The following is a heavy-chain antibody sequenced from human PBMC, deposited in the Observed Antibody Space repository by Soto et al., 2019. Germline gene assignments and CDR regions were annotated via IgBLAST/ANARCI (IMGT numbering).Heavy chain of an antibody. CDR3: ARDRGEDIVVEPAASNWFDP. Sequence: ASVKVSCKASGYTFTSYAMHWVRQAPGQRLEWMGWINAGNGNTKYSQKFQGRVTITRDTSASTAYMELSSLRSEDTAVYYCARDRGEDIVVEPAASNWFDPWGQGTLVTVSS. V-gene: IGHV1-3*01. CDR2: INAGNGNT. J-gene: IGHJ5*02. CDR1: GYTFTSYA. D-gene: IGHD2-2*01.